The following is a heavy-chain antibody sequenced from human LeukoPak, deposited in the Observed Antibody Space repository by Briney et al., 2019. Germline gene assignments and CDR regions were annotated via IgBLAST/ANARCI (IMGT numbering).Heavy chain of an antibody. Sequence: GGSLRLSCAASGFTFSNYVMSWVRQAPGKGLEWVSSISNSGSSTYYADSVKGRFTISRDNAKNSLYLHMSDLRAEDAAVYYCARDSDTVLVPSALKGAFDYWGPGTLVTVSS. CDR2: ISNSGSST. D-gene: IGHD2-2*01. CDR1: GFTFSNYV. V-gene: IGHV3-21*01. J-gene: IGHJ4*02. CDR3: ARDSDTVLVPSALKGAFDY.